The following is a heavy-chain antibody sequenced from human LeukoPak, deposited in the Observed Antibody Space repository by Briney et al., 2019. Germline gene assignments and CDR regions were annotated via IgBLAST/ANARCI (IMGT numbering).Heavy chain of an antibody. Sequence: PSETLSLTCAVSGGSISSGDYSWSWIRQPPGKGLEWIGYIFQSGSTYYNPSLKSRVTISVDRSKNQFALKLSSVTAADTAVYYCARVGSDWNDVRYNWFDPWGQGTLVTVSS. CDR2: IFQSGST. J-gene: IGHJ5*02. D-gene: IGHD1-1*01. CDR1: GGSISSGDYS. CDR3: ARVGSDWNDVRYNWFDP. V-gene: IGHV4-30-2*01.